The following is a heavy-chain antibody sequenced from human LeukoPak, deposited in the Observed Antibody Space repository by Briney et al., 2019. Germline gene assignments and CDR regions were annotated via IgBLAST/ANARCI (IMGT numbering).Heavy chain of an antibody. CDR2: IIPILGIA. D-gene: IGHD5-18*01. J-gene: IGHJ4*02. CDR1: GGTFSSYT. Sequence: SVKVSCKASGGTFSSYTISWVRHAPGQGLEWMGRIIPILGIANYAQKFQGRVTITADKSTSTAYMELSSLRSEDTAVYYCARSAVDTAMGADFDYWGQGTLVTVSS. CDR3: ARSAVDTAMGADFDY. V-gene: IGHV1-69*02.